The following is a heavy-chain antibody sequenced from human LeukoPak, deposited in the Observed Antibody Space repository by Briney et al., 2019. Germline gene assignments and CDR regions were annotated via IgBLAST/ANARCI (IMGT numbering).Heavy chain of an antibody. J-gene: IGHJ4*02. CDR2: ISASDGST. CDR1: GFIFSDYW. CDR3: AKKYYYGSGTYLYHFDY. V-gene: IGHV3-23*01. D-gene: IGHD3-10*01. Sequence: GGSLRLSCAASGFIFSDYWMHWVRQAPGKGLEWVSTISASDGSTHYADSVKGRFTISRDNSKNTLYLQMNSLRADDTAVYYCAKKYYYGSGTYLYHFDYWGQGTLVTVSS.